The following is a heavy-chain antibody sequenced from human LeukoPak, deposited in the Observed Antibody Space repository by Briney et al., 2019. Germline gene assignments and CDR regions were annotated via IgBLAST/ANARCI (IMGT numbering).Heavy chain of an antibody. J-gene: IGHJ4*02. CDR3: ARATTYYDFWSGPVTSYYFDY. CDR2: INHSGST. CDR1: GGSFSGYY. D-gene: IGHD3-3*01. Sequence: SETLSLTCAVYGGSFSGYYWSWIRQPPGKGLEWIGEINHSGSTNYNPSLKSRVTISVDTSKNQFSLKLSSVTAADTAVYYCARATTYYDFWSGPVTSYYFDYWGQGTLVTVSS. V-gene: IGHV4-34*01.